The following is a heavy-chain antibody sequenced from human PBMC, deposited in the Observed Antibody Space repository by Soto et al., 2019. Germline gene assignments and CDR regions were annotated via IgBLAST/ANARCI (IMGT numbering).Heavy chain of an antibody. Sequence: XETLSLACAVAGGSIISNNYYWGWIRQPPGKGLEWIGSIYYSGSTNYSPSLKSRVIIFLDTSKNQFSLKLSSVTAADTAVYYCAKTITIVFYAMDVWGKGTTVTVS. CDR3: AKTITIVFYAMDV. J-gene: IGHJ6*04. CDR2: IYYSGST. D-gene: IGHD3-3*01. CDR1: GGSIISNNYY. V-gene: IGHV4-39*01.